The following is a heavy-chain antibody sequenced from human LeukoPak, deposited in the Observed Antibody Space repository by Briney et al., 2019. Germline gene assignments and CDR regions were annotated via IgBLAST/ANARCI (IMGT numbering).Heavy chain of an antibody. V-gene: IGHV4-59*01. CDR3: ARAPRRIVGATPAEYFQH. J-gene: IGHJ1*01. CDR2: IYYSGST. CDR1: GGSISSYY. Sequence: SETLSRTCTVSGGSISSYYWSWIREPPGKGLEWIGYIYYSGSTNSNPSLKSRATILVDTSTNRFSLKVSSVIGADTAVYYCARAPRRIVGATPAEYFQHWGQGTLVTVSS. D-gene: IGHD1-26*01.